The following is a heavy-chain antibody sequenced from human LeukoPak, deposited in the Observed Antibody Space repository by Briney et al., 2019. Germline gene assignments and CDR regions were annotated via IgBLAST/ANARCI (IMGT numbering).Heavy chain of an antibody. CDR2: INGSGGST. CDR3: ARERFRAFDI. CDR1: GFTFSSYA. V-gene: IGHV3-23*01. Sequence: GGSLRLSCAASGFTFSSYAMSWVRQAPGKGLEWVSDINGSGGSTYYADSVKGRFTISRDNSKNTLYLQMNSLRAEDTAVYYCARERFRAFDIWGQGTMVTVSS. J-gene: IGHJ3*02. D-gene: IGHD2-21*01.